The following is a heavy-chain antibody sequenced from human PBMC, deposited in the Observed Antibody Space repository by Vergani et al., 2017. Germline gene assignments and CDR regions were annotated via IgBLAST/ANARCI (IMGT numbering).Heavy chain of an antibody. D-gene: IGHD3-10*01. J-gene: IGHJ4*02. Sequence: QLQLQESGPGLVKPSETLSLTCTVSGGSISSSSYYWGWIRQPPGKGLEWIGSIYYSGSTYYNPSLKSRVTISVDTSKNQFSLKLSAVTAADTAVYYCARSYGSGSYYMGVYYFDYWGQGTLVTVSS. CDR3: ARSYGSGSYYMGVYYFDY. V-gene: IGHV4-39*07. CDR2: IYYSGST. CDR1: GGSISSSSYY.